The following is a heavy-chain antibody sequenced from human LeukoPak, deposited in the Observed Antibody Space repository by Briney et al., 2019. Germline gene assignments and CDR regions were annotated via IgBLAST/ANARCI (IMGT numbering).Heavy chain of an antibody. CDR1: EYTFTGYY. CDR2: INPNSGGT. D-gene: IGHD2-8*01. V-gene: IGHV1-2*02. Sequence: ASVKVSCKASEYTFTGYYMHWVRQAPGQGLEWMGWINPNSGGTNYAQKFQVRVTMTRDTSISTAYMELSRLRSDDTAVYYCARRPTNYFGMDVWGQGTTVTVSS. CDR3: ARRPTNYFGMDV. J-gene: IGHJ6*02.